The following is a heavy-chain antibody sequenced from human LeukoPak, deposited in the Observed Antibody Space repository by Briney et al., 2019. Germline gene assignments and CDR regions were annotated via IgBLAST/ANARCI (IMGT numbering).Heavy chain of an antibody. J-gene: IGHJ4*02. V-gene: IGHV3-21*01. Sequence: GGSLRLSCAASGFTFSSYAMNWVRQAPGKGLEWVSSITSLSDYIYYADSVKGRFTISRDNAKNSLYLQMNSLRAEDTALYYCARDAEIAGEWFDYWGQGTLVTVSS. D-gene: IGHD2-8*01. CDR1: GFTFSSYA. CDR2: ITSLSDYI. CDR3: ARDAEIAGEWFDY.